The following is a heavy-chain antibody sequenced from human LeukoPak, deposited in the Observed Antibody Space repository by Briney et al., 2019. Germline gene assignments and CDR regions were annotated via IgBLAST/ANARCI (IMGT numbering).Heavy chain of an antibody. CDR1: GGSISSYY. CDR2: IYTSGST. D-gene: IGHD3-10*01. V-gene: IGHV4-4*07. J-gene: IGHJ4*02. CDR3: ARGGGGEWFGTFDY. Sequence: PSETLSLTCTVSGGSISSYYWSWIRQPAGKGLEWIGRIYTSGSTNYNPSLKSRVTISVDTSKKQFSLKMSSVTAADTAVYYCARGGGGEWFGTFDYWGQGTLVTVSS.